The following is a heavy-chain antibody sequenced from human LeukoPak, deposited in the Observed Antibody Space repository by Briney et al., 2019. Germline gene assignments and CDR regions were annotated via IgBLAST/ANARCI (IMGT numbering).Heavy chain of an antibody. J-gene: IGHJ4*02. V-gene: IGHV1-8*03. Sequence: ASAKVSCKASGYTFTSYDINWVRQATGQGLEWMGWMNPNSGNTGYAQKLQGRVTITRNTSISTAYMELSSLRSEDTAVYYCARGTRDCSSTSCLYYFDYWGQGTLVTVSS. CDR1: GYTFTSYD. CDR3: ARGTRDCSSTSCLYYFDY. D-gene: IGHD2-2*01. CDR2: MNPNSGNT.